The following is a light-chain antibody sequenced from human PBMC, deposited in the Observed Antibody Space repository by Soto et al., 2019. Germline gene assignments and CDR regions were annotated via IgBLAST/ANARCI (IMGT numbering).Light chain of an antibody. J-gene: IGKJ2*01. Sequence: EIVLTQSPGTLSLSPRERASLSCRASQSVSSRNLAWYQQKPGQAPRLLIYGASSRATGIPDRFSGSGSVKDVTLTINRLEPEDFAVYYCQQYSDLPYTFGQGTKLEVK. V-gene: IGKV3-20*01. CDR1: QSVSSRN. CDR3: QQYSDLPYT. CDR2: GAS.